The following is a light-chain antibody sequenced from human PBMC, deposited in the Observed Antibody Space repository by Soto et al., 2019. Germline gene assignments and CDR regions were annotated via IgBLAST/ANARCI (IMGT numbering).Light chain of an antibody. CDR1: QTISNY. CDR2: GAS. V-gene: IGKV1-39*01. CDR3: QQSYSSHFT. Sequence: DIQMTQSPSSLSASVGDRVTITCRARQTISNYLNWYQQKPGKAPKLLIYGASSLQSGVPSRFSGSGSGTHFTLTISSLQPEDFATYYCQQSYSSHFTFGPGTQVDIK. J-gene: IGKJ3*01.